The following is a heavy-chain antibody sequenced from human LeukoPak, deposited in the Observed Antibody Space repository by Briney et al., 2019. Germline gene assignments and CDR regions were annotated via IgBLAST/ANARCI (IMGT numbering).Heavy chain of an antibody. CDR3: ARVTDGGYYYDSSGWTY. D-gene: IGHD3-22*01. V-gene: IGHV1-18*01. CDR2: ISAYNGNT. CDR1: VYTFTSYG. J-gene: IGHJ4*02. Sequence: GASVTVSFKASVYTFTSYGISWVRQAPGQGLEWMGWISAYNGNTNYAQKLQGRVTMTTDTSTSTAYMELRSLRSDDTAVYYCARVTDGGYYYDSSGWTYWGQGTLVTVSS.